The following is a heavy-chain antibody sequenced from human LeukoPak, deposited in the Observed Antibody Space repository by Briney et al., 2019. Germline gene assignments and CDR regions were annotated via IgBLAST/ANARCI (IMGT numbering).Heavy chain of an antibody. CDR1: GGSISSYY. V-gene: IGHV4-59*01. CDR3: ARAFEKYNLNAFDI. D-gene: IGHD3-9*01. CDR2: IYYSGST. Sequence: SETLSLTCTVSGGSISSYYWSWIRQPPGKGLEWIGYIYYSGSTNYNPSLKSRVTISVDTSKNQFSLKLSSVTAADTAVYYCARAFEKYNLNAFDIWGQGTMVTVSS. J-gene: IGHJ3*02.